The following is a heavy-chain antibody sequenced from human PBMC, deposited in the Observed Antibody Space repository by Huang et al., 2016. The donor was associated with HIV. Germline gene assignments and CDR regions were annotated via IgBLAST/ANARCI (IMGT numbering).Heavy chain of an antibody. CDR2: IKSKTDGGTT. Sequence: EVQLVESGGGLVKPGGSLRLSCAASGFTFSKAWMSWVRQAPGKGQEWVGRIKSKTDGGTTDYTAPVKGRFTISRDDSRNTLYLQMNSLKTEDTAVYYCTTHLDYYDSSGYYFGNYWGQGTLVTVSS. V-gene: IGHV3-15*01. J-gene: IGHJ4*02. D-gene: IGHD3-22*01. CDR1: GFTFSKAW. CDR3: TTHLDYYDSSGYYFGNY.